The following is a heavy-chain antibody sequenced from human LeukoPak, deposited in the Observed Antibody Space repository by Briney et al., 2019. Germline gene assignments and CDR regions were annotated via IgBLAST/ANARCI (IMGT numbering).Heavy chain of an antibody. CDR1: GFTFSSYS. J-gene: IGHJ3*02. CDR3: ARDGVIPSAFDI. Sequence: GGSLRLSCAASGFTFSSYSMNGVRQAPGKGLEWVSSIISRRSYIYYADSVKGRFTISRDNAKNSLSLQMNSLRAEDPAVYYCARDGVIPSAFDIWGQGTMVTVSS. D-gene: IGHD2-2*02. V-gene: IGHV3-21*01. CDR2: IISRRSYI.